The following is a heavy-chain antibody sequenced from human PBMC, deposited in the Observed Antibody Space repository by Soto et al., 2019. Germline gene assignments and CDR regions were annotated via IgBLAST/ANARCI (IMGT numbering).Heavy chain of an antibody. Sequence: EVQLLESGGDVVQPGGSLRLSCAASGFTFTSYAMSWIRQAPGKGLEWVSAITGGGDNTYYADSVKGRFTISRDNSKNTLYLQMNSLRAEDTAFYYCTQDGGSRDWLTVNWGQGTLVTVSS. D-gene: IGHD3-9*01. CDR3: TQDGGSRDWLTVN. CDR1: GFTFTSYA. CDR2: ITGGGDNT. V-gene: IGHV3-23*01. J-gene: IGHJ4*02.